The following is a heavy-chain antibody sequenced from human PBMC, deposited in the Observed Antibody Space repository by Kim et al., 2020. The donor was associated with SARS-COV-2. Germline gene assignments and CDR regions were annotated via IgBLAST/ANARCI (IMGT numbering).Heavy chain of an antibody. Sequence: SLNSRVTISVGTSQNQFSLKLSSVTAADTAVYYCARGVRGRNYYYYGMDVWGQGTTVTVSS. J-gene: IGHJ6*02. D-gene: IGHD1-26*01. CDR3: ARGVRGRNYYYYGMDV. V-gene: IGHV4-59*09.